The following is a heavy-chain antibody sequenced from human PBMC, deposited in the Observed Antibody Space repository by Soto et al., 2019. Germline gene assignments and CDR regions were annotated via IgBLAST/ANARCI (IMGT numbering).Heavy chain of an antibody. CDR3: GTPPGGGGY. Sequence: EVQLVESGGGLIQPGGSLRLSCAVSGFTVSNNYMSWVRQAPGKGLEGVSVIYSGGYTAYGDSVKGRFTISRDNSKNTPYPQMNSPGPHDRAGFLCGTPPGGGGYWGQGTLVTVSS. CDR1: GFTVSNNY. D-gene: IGHD3-10*01. V-gene: IGHV3-53*01. CDR2: IYSGGYT. J-gene: IGHJ4*02.